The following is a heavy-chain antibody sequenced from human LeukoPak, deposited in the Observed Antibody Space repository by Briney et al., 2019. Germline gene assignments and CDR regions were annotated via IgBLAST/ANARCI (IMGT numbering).Heavy chain of an antibody. J-gene: IGHJ4*02. D-gene: IGHD6-19*01. CDR1: GLTFSNYA. CDR2: ISGSGDNT. Sequence: GGSLRLSCAASGLTFSNYAMSWVRQAPGKGPKWVSIISGSGDNTHYADSVKGRFTISRDNSKNTLYLQMNTLRAEDTAIYHCARRGWLVNFDYWGQGTLVTVSS. V-gene: IGHV3-23*01. CDR3: ARRGWLVNFDY.